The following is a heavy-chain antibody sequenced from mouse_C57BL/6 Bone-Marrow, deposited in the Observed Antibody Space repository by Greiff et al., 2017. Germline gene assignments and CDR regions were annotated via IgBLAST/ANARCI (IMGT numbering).Heavy chain of an antibody. CDR3: ASVGYYAMDY. CDR1: GYTFTSYG. CDR2: IYPRSGNT. Sequence: VQLQQSGAELARPGASVKLSCKASGYTFTSYGISWVKQRTGQGLEWIGEIYPRSGNTYYNEKFKGKATLTADKSSSTAYMELRSLTSEDSAVYFCASVGYYAMDYWGQGTSVTVSS. V-gene: IGHV1-81*01. J-gene: IGHJ4*01.